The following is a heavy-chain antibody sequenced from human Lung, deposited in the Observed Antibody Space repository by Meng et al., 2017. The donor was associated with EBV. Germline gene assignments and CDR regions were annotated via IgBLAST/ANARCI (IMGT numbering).Heavy chain of an antibody. D-gene: IGHD3-16*01. Sequence: VQVQCAGPGTVKPSGPLSLTCVVSGDSISSSYWWNWVRQPPGKGLEWIGEISHSGSTNYNPSLKSRVTISVDKSKNQFSLRLSSVTAADTALYYCAREPRWGKLLYYFDSWGQGTLVTVSS. CDR2: ISHSGST. CDR3: AREPRWGKLLYYFDS. V-gene: IGHV4-4*02. CDR1: GDSISSSYW. J-gene: IGHJ4*02.